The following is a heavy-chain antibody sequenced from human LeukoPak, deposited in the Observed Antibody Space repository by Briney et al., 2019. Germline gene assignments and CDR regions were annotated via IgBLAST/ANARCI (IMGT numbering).Heavy chain of an antibody. CDR3: AMVVPAAIPFPFDY. J-gene: IGHJ4*02. V-gene: IGHV4-59*01. Sequence: PSETLSLTCTVSGGSIDNYYWSWIRQPPGKGLEWIGYIYYSGNTYYVPSLESRVSISVDRSKSQFSLKLYSVTAADTAVYYCAMVVPAAIPFPFDYWGQGTLVTVSS. CDR2: IYYSGNT. CDR1: GGSIDNYY. D-gene: IGHD2-2*02.